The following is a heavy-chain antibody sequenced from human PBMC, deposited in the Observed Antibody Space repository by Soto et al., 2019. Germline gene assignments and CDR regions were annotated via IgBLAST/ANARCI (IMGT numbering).Heavy chain of an antibody. V-gene: IGHV1-3*01. CDR3: AAGQKVLRYFDWLLSLDY. CDR2: INAGNGNT. J-gene: IGHJ4*02. D-gene: IGHD3-9*01. CDR1: GYTFTSYA. Sequence: ASVKVSCKASGYTFTSYAMHWVRHAPGQRLEWMGWINAGNGNTKYSQKFQGRVTITRDTSASTAYMELSSLRSEDTAVYYCAAGQKVLRYFDWLLSLDYWGQGTLVTVSS.